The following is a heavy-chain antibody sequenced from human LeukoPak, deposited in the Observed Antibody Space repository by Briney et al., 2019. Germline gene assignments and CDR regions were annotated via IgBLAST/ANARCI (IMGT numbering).Heavy chain of an antibody. J-gene: IGHJ4*02. CDR3: AKTRDGYNQSPFDY. V-gene: IGHV3-64*01. CDR1: GFTFSSYA. D-gene: IGHD5-24*01. CDR2: ISSNGGST. Sequence: PGGSLRLSCAASGFTFSSYAMHWVRQAPGKGLEYVSAISSNGGSTYYANSVKGRFTISRGNSKNTLYLQMGSLRAEDMAVYYCAKTRDGYNQSPFDYWGQGTLVTVSS.